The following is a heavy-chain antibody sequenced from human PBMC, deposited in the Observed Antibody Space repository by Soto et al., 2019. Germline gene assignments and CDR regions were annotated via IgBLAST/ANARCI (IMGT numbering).Heavy chain of an antibody. D-gene: IGHD5-12*01. CDR1: GFTFSSYA. V-gene: IGHV3-23*01. Sequence: EVQLLESGGGLVQPGGSLRLSCAASGFTFSSYAMSWVRQAPGQGLEWVSAISGSGSGTYYADSVKGRFTISRDNSKNTLYVQMNSLRAEDTAVYYRVKGRSGYDFDYWGQGTLVTVSS. CDR3: VKGRSGYDFDY. CDR2: ISGSGSGT. J-gene: IGHJ4*02.